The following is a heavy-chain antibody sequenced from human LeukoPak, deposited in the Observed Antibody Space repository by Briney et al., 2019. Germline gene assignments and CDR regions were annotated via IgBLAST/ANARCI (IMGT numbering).Heavy chain of an antibody. D-gene: IGHD3-10*02. J-gene: IGHJ4*02. Sequence: GGSLRLSCAASGLTFSSYGMHWVRQAPGKGLEWVALIWYDGSNQYYADSVQGRFTISRDNPKNTLYLQMNSLRAEDTAVYYCARDRVRGCCSSWGGGFDHWGQGTLVTVSS. V-gene: IGHV3-33*01. CDR3: ARDRVRGCCSSWGGGFDH. CDR2: IWYDGSNQ. CDR1: GLTFSSYG.